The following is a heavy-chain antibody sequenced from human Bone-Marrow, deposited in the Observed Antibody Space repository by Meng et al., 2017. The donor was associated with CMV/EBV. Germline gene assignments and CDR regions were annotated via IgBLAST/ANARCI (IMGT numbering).Heavy chain of an antibody. D-gene: IGHD3-3*01. V-gene: IGHV1-69*05. CDR1: GGGFSNFA. J-gene: IGHJ4*02. CDR3: ARGPGILEWLFTG. Sequence: KASGGGFSNFAVSWLRQAHGQGLEWMGGIIPVFGTARYAEKFQGRVRITTDEVTSTAYLEVNSLKFEDTAAYYCARGPGILEWLFTGWGQGTLVTVSS. CDR2: IIPVFGTA.